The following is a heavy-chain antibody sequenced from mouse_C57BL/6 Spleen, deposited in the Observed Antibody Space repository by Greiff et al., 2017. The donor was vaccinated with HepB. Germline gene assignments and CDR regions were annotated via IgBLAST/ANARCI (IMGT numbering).Heavy chain of an antibody. CDR1: GFTFSSYT. V-gene: IGHV5-9*01. D-gene: IGHD2-12*01. Sequence: EVMLVESGGGLVKPGGSLKLSCAASGFTFSSYTMSWVRQTPEKRLEWVATISGGGGNTYYPDSVKGRFTISRDNAKNTLYLQMSSLRSEDTALYYCARHVLYYSTSWLAYGGQGTLVTVSA. J-gene: IGHJ3*01. CDR3: ARHVLYYSTSWLAY. CDR2: ISGGGGNT.